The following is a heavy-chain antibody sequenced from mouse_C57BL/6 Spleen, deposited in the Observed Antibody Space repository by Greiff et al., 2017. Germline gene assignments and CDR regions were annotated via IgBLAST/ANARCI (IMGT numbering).Heavy chain of an antibody. CDR2: IDPGSGNT. V-gene: IGHV1-76*01. Sequence: VQLQQSGAELVRPGASVKLSCKASGYTFTDYYINWVKQRPGQGLEWIARIDPGSGNTYYNEKFKGKVTLTAENSSSTAYMQLSSLTSEDSAVYFCAKGANYYGSTYAYFDYWGQGTTLTVSS. CDR3: AKGANYYGSTYAYFDY. J-gene: IGHJ2*01. D-gene: IGHD1-1*01. CDR1: GYTFTDYY.